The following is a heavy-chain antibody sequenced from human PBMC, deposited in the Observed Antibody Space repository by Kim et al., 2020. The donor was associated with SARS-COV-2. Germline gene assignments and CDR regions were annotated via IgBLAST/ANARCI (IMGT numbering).Heavy chain of an antibody. V-gene: IGHV3-23*01. D-gene: IGHD6-19*01. J-gene: IGHJ4*02. CDR2: VNNRGNP. CDR3: AKDHPSSGWPTFDY. Sequence: GGSLRLSCSASGFSFSNYAMSWVRQAPGKGPEWVAAVNNRGNPYYADSVRGRFTVSRDNTKNTLSLQMTSLGAEDTALYYCAKDHPSSGWPTFDYWAREPRSPSPQ. CDR1: GFSFSNYA.